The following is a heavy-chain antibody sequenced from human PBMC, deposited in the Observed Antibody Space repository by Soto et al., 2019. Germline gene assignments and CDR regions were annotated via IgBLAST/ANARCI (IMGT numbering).Heavy chain of an antibody. V-gene: IGHV1-24*01. Sequence: ASVKVSCKVSGYTLTELSMHWVRQAPGKGLEWMGGFDPEDGDTIYAQKFQGRVTMTEDTSTDTAYMELSSLRSEDTAVYYCSRDHLAIWYDSSGPVVGDDYWGQGTLVTVSS. D-gene: IGHD3-22*01. CDR1: GYTLTELS. J-gene: IGHJ4*02. CDR3: SRDHLAIWYDSSGPVVGDDY. CDR2: FDPEDGDT.